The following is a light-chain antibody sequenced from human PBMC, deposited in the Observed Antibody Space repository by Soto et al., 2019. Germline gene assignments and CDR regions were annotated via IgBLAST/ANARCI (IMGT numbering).Light chain of an antibody. CDR3: SSYTNINTRAGV. J-gene: IGLJ1*01. V-gene: IGLV2-14*01. CDR1: SCDIGSYNR. CDR2: EVT. Sequence: QSALTQPASVSGSPGQSITISCTGTSCDIGSYNRVSWYQQHPGKAPKLIIYEVTDRPSGVSNRFSGSKSGNTASLTISGLQAEDEAEYYCSSYTNINTRAGVFXTGTKGTVL.